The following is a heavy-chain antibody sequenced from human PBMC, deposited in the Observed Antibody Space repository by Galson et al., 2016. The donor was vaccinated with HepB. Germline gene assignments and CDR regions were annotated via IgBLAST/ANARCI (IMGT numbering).Heavy chain of an antibody. CDR1: GGSIGSGSHF. Sequence: TLSLTCSVSGGSIGSGSHFWSWVRQRAGKGLEWIGRVYSNGATDYNPSLESRVTISVDVSKNQVYLNLTSVTAADTDLYACARESLSFNWFDRWGQGTLATVSS. CDR3: ARESLSFNWFDR. D-gene: IGHD3-10*01. V-gene: IGHV4-61*02. J-gene: IGHJ5*02. CDR2: VYSNGAT.